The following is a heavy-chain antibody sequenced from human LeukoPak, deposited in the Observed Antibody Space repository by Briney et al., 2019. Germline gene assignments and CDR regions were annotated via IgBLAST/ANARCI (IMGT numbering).Heavy chain of an antibody. V-gene: IGHV3-23*01. CDR3: AKDDAWLRFGE. D-gene: IGHD3-10*01. Sequence: GSLRLSCAASGFTFSNPGMNWVRPAPGKGLEWVSGISPSGDIRYYADSVKGRFTISRDNSKSTLYLEVISLTAEDTAVYYCAKDDAWLRFGEWSQGTLVTVSS. CDR1: GFTFSNPG. J-gene: IGHJ4*02. CDR2: ISPSGDIR.